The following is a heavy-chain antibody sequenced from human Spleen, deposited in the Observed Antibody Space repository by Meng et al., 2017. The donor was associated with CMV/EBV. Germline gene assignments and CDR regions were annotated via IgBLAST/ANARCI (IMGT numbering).Heavy chain of an antibody. V-gene: IGHV1-69*10. D-gene: IGHD3-3*01. CDR1: GGAFSSYA. Sequence: SVKVSCKASGGAFSSYALSWVRQAPGEGLEWMGGNIPKFGILKYAQRFQGRIIITADTSTTTAYMELSSLRSEDTAIYYCASLRFLEWSRNHYTSYSLDVWGQGTTVTVSS. CDR3: ASLRFLEWSRNHYTSYSLDV. CDR2: NIPKFGIL. J-gene: IGHJ6*02.